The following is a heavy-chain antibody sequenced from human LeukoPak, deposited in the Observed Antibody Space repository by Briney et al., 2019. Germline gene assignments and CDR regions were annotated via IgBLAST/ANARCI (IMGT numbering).Heavy chain of an antibody. CDR3: ARDGPYYYDSSGYSSGYYYYYMDV. J-gene: IGHJ6*03. CDR1: GFTFSIYN. D-gene: IGHD3-22*01. V-gene: IGHV3-21*01. CDR2: ICSCSSYI. Sequence: GGSLSLSCAVSGFTFSIYNMYWVRHARGEGREGVSSICSCSSYIYYADSVKGRFTISRENAKNSLYLQKNSLRAEDEAVFYCARDGPYYYDSSGYSSGYYYYYMDVWGKGTTVTVSS.